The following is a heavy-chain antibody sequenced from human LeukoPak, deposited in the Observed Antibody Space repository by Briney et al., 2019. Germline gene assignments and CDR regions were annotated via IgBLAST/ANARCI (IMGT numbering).Heavy chain of an antibody. CDR3: ARTLYYYDSSGYYYGDAFDI. V-gene: IGHV4-61*02. D-gene: IGHD3-22*01. CDR2: IYTSGST. CDR1: GGSISSGSYY. J-gene: IGHJ3*02. Sequence: SETLSLTCTVSGGSISSGSYYWSWIRQPAGRGLEWIGRIYTSGSTNYNPSLKSRVTISVDTSKNQFSLKLSSVTAADTAVYYCARTLYYYDSSGYYYGDAFDIWGQGTMVTVSS.